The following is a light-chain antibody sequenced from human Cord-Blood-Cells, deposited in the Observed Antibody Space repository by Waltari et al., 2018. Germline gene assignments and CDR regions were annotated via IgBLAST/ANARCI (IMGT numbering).Light chain of an antibody. Sequence: QSALTQPRSVSGSPGQSVTISCTGTSSDVGGSNYVSWYQQHPGKAPNLLIYDVSKRPSGVPDRFSGSKSGNTASLTISGLQAEDEADYYCCSYAGSYTLVFGGGTKLTVL. J-gene: IGLJ3*02. CDR1: SSDVGGSNY. CDR2: DVS. CDR3: CSYAGSYTLV. V-gene: IGLV2-11*01.